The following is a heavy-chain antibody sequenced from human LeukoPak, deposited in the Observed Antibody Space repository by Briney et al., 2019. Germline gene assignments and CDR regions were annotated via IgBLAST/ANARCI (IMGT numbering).Heavy chain of an antibody. J-gene: IGHJ3*02. CDR2: IRSSSSDI. D-gene: IGHD3-22*01. V-gene: IGHV3-21*01. Sequence: GGSLRLSCAASGFTFSTYTMNWVSQAPGKGLEWVSTIRSSSSDISYGDSVKGRFTISRDNAKNSLYLQMNSLRAEDTAVYYCARAPYDSTGYETPLAFDIWGQGTMVTVSS. CDR3: ARAPYDSTGYETPLAFDI. CDR1: GFTFSTYT.